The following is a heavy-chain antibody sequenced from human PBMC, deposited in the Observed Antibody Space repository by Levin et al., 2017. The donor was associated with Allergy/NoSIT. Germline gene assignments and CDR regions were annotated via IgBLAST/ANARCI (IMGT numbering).Heavy chain of an antibody. V-gene: IGHV1-8*01. CDR3: ARGSAVAGPYYYYYGMDV. J-gene: IGHJ6*02. CDR2: MNPNSGNT. D-gene: IGHD6-19*01. Sequence: ASVKVSCKASGYTFTSYDINWVRQATGQGLEWMGWMNPNSGNTGYAQKFQGRVTMTRNTSISTAYMELSSLRSEDTAVYYCARGSAVAGPYYYYYGMDVWGQGTTVTVSS. CDR1: GYTFTSYD.